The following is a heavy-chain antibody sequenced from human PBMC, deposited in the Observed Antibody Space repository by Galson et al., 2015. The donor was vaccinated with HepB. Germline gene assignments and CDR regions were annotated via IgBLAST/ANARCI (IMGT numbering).Heavy chain of an antibody. CDR1: GYTFSNYG. D-gene: IGHD2-15*01. Sequence: SVKVSCKASGYTFSNYGIGWVRQAPGQGLEWMGWSSAYNGDTNFAQNLQGRVTMTTDTSTSTVYMELRSLRSDDTAVYYCARDFGYCTGGSCYPWGIAFDIWGQGTMITVSS. CDR2: SSAYNGDT. V-gene: IGHV1-18*01. CDR3: ARDFGYCTGGSCYPWGIAFDI. J-gene: IGHJ3*02.